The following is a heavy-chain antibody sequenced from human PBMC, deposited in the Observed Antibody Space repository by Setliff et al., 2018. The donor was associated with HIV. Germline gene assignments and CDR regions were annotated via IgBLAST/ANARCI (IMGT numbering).Heavy chain of an antibody. Sequence: SETLSLTCTVSGGSISGYYWSWIRQAPGKGLEWMGYIYSGGSTNYNPSLKSRVTISEDTSKNQLSLKLRSVTAADTAVYYCARHEIGGYSYYFDYWGQGTLVTVSS. J-gene: IGHJ4*02. D-gene: IGHD5-18*01. V-gene: IGHV4-4*09. CDR1: GGSISGYY. CDR2: IYSGGST. CDR3: ARHEIGGYSYYFDY.